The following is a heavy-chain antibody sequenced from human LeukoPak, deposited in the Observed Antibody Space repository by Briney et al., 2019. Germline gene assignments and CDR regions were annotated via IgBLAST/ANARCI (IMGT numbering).Heavy chain of an antibody. CDR1: GFTFSSYS. CDR2: ISSSSSYI. Sequence: KTGGSLRLSCAASGFTFSSYSMNWVRQAPGKGLEWVSSISSSSSYIYYADSVKGRFTISRDNSKNTLYLQMDSLRAEDTALYYCAKDLSRRYFGFDPWGQGTLVTVSS. CDR3: AKDLSRRYFGFDP. J-gene: IGHJ5*02. D-gene: IGHD3-9*01. V-gene: IGHV3-21*01.